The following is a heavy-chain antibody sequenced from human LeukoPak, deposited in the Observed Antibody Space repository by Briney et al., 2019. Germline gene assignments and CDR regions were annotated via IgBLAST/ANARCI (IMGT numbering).Heavy chain of an antibody. Sequence: ASVKVSCKASGYTFTSYYMHWVRQAPGQGHEWMGIINPSGGTTSYAQKFQGRVTMTRDTSTSTVYMELSSLRSEDTAVYYCARADRAWERERAFDIWGQGTMVTVSS. J-gene: IGHJ3*02. CDR2: INPSGGTT. CDR3: ARADRAWERERAFDI. CDR1: GYTFTSYY. D-gene: IGHD1-26*01. V-gene: IGHV1-46*01.